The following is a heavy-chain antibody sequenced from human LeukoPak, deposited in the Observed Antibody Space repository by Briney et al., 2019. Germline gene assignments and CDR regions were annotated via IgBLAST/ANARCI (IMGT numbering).Heavy chain of an antibody. D-gene: IGHD6-13*01. CDR1: GFTFITYA. Sequence: GGSLRLSCAASGFTFITYALTWVRQAPGKGLERVPAISGSGGSTYYADSVKGRFTSSRYNSKNSLYLQMNSLRAEDTAVYYCAREDGYSSSWYSDYWGQGTLVTVSS. CDR2: ISGSGGST. V-gene: IGHV3-23*01. J-gene: IGHJ4*02. CDR3: AREDGYSSSWYSDY.